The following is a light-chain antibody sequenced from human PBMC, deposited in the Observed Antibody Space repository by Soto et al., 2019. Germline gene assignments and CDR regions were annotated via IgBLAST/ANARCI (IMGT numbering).Light chain of an antibody. Sequence: EIVLTQSPGTLSLSPGERATLSCRASPSVSSSYLAWYQQRPGQAPRLLIYGASTRAPGIPARFSGSGSGTDFTLTISSLEPEDFAVYYCQQRSNWITFGQGTRLEIK. V-gene: IGKV3D-20*02. CDR2: GAS. J-gene: IGKJ5*01. CDR3: QQRSNWIT. CDR1: PSVSSSY.